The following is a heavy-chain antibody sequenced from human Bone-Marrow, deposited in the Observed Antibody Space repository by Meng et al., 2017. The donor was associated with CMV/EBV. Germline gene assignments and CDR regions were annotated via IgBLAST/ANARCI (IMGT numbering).Heavy chain of an antibody. Sequence: GGSLRLSCAASGFTFSDYYMSWIRQAPGKGLEWVSYISSSGSTIYYADSVKGRFTISRDNAKNSLYLQMNSLRAEDTAVYYCAKKEAAAGVFYYGMDVWGQGTTVTVSS. J-gene: IGHJ6*02. V-gene: IGHV3-11*01. D-gene: IGHD6-13*01. CDR3: AKKEAAAGVFYYGMDV. CDR2: ISSSGSTI. CDR1: GFTFSDYY.